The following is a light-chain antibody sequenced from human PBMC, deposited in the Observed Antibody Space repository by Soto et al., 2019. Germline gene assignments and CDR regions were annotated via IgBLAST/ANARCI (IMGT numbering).Light chain of an antibody. CDR1: KLGDKY. CDR2: QDS. J-gene: IGLJ2*01. V-gene: IGLV3-1*01. Sequence: SYELTQPPSVSVSPGQTASLTCSGDKLGDKYACWYQQKPGQSPVLVIYQDSKRPSGIPARFSGANSGNTATLTISGTQAMDEADYYGQAWDSSTYVGFGGGTKLTVL. CDR3: QAWDSSTYVG.